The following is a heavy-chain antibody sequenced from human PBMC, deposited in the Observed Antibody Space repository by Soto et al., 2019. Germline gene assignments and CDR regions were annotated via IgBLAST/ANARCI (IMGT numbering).Heavy chain of an antibody. J-gene: IGHJ5*02. V-gene: IGHV1-3*01. CDR3: ARVGIAAAGTSGWFDP. D-gene: IGHD6-13*01. CDR2: INAGNGNT. Sequence: ASVKVSCKASGYTFTSYAMHWVRQAPGQRLEWMGWINAGNGNTKYSQKFQGRVTITRDTSASTAYMELSSLRSEDMAVYYCARVGIAAAGTSGWFDPWGQGALVTVSS. CDR1: GYTFTSYA.